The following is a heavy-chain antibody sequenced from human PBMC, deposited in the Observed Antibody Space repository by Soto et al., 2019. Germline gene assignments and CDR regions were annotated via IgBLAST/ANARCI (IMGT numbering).Heavy chain of an antibody. V-gene: IGHV1-18*01. CDR2: ISTYNGDT. Sequence: QVQLVQSGPEVRKPGASVKVSCEASGYTFTTSGISWVRQVPGQGLEWMGWISTYNGDTNSAQNFQGRVLMTADTSTGTAYMELRSLKSDYTAVYYCARQGSWPYYYYGRDGWGHGTTVTVSS. CDR1: GYTFTTSG. CDR3: ARQGSWPYYYYGRDG. J-gene: IGHJ6*02. D-gene: IGHD1-26*01.